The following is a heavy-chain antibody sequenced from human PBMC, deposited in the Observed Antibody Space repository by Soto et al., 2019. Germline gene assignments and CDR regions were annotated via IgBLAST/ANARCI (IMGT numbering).Heavy chain of an antibody. CDR1: GGSISSGGYY. CDR3: ARDCENGSGWYGFDY. D-gene: IGHD6-19*01. J-gene: IGHJ4*02. V-gene: IGHV4-31*03. CDR2: IYYSGST. Sequence: ASETLSLTCTVSGGSISSGGYYWSWIRQHPGKGLEWIGYIYYSGSTYYNPSLKSRVTISVDTSKNQFSLKLSSVTAADTAVYYCARDCENGSGWYGFDYWGQGTLVTVSS.